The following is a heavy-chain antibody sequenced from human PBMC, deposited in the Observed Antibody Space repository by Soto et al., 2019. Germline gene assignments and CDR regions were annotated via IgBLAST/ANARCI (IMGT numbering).Heavy chain of an antibody. D-gene: IGHD2-15*01. J-gene: IGHJ3*02. V-gene: IGHV1-46*01. CDR3: ARASVVVSAYSAFDI. Sequence: GASVKVSCKASGNTFTNDYMHWVRQAPGQGLEWVGIISPSGGSTTYAQKFQGRVTMTRDTSTSSLYMELRSLRSEDTAVYYCARASVVVSAYSAFDIWG. CDR1: GNTFTNDY. CDR2: ISPSGGST.